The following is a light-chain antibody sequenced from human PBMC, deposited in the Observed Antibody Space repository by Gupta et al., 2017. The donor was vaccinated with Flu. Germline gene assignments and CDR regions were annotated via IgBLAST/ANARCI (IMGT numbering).Light chain of an antibody. CDR2: EVT. V-gene: IGLV2-8*01. CDR1: SSDVGAYIY. CDR3: SSYAGSNNYV. Sequence: QSALTQPPSASGSPGQSVTISCTGTSSDVGAYIYVSWYQQHPGKAPKVLIYEVTKRPSGVPDRFSGSKSGNTASLTVSGLQAEDEADYYCSSYAGSNNYVFGTGTKVTVL. J-gene: IGLJ1*01.